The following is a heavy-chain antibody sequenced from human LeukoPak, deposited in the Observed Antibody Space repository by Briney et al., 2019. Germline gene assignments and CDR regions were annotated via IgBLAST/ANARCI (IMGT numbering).Heavy chain of an antibody. V-gene: IGHV4-34*01. J-gene: IGHJ5*02. CDR1: GGSFSGYY. CDR3: AREEYYYDSSGYYYLSQWFDP. D-gene: IGHD3-22*01. Sequence: PSETLSLTCAVYGGSFSGYYWSWIRQPPGKGLEWIGEINHSGSTNYNPSLKSRVTISVDTSKNQFSLKLSSVTAADTAVYYCAREEYYYDSSGYYYLSQWFDPWGQGTLVTVSS. CDR2: INHSGST.